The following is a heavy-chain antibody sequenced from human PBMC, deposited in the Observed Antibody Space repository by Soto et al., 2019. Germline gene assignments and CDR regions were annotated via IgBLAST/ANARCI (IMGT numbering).Heavy chain of an antibody. J-gene: IGHJ4*02. V-gene: IGHV2-5*02. Sequence: QITLNESGPTVVKPTETLTLTCTFSGFSLTTSGVGVGWVRQSPGTAPEWLAFIYWDDDKRYSTSLKSRLTITKATSKNQVVLTIANVDPADTATYYCAHRVLRAVFGLVTTTAIYFDFWGQGTPVVVSS. D-gene: IGHD3-3*01. CDR3: AHRVLRAVFGLVTTTAIYFDF. CDR2: IYWDDDK. CDR1: GFSLTTSGVG.